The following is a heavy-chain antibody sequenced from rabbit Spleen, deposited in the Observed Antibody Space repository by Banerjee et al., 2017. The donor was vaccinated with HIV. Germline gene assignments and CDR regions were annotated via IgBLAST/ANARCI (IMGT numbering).Heavy chain of an antibody. J-gene: IGHJ4*01. CDR1: GFDFSSSYW. Sequence: QSLEESGGDLVKPGTSLTLTCTASGFDFSSSYWICWVRQAPGKGLEWIACIYVDSSGTTYYASWAKGRFTISKTSSTTVTLQMTSLTAADTATYFCARGYSPSSAYAPHYYNLWGPGTLVTVS. D-gene: IGHD1-1*01. V-gene: IGHV1S40*01. CDR3: ARGYSPSSAYAPHYYNL. CDR2: IYVDSSGTT.